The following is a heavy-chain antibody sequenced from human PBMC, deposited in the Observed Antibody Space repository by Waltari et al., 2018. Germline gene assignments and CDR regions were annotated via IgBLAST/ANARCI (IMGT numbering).Heavy chain of an antibody. CDR3: ATYIGASVGTAAFDV. D-gene: IGHD5-12*01. CDR2: ISYAGGT. CDR1: GGSITSNRHY. V-gene: IGHV4-39*01. Sequence: QLQLQESGPGLVKPSETLSLTCSVSGGSITSNRHYWGWIRQPPGQGLAWIGTISYAGGTYTSPSLNSRVIVSRDTSKDQLSLTLGSVTASDTAVYYCATYIGASVGTAAFDVWGQGAMVTVSS. J-gene: IGHJ3*01.